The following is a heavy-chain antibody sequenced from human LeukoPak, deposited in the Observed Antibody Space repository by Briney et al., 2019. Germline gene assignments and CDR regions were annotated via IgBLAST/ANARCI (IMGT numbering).Heavy chain of an antibody. V-gene: IGHV3-23*01. Sequence: PGGSLRLSCAASGFTFSSYAMSWVRQTPGKGLEWVSSIGGPTGGTYYADSVKGRFTISRDNSKNTLYLQMNSLRAEDTAVYYCASFGGAAYCGGYCYRWFDPWGQGTLVTVSS. D-gene: IGHD2-21*02. J-gene: IGHJ5*02. CDR3: ASFGGAAYCGGYCYRWFDP. CDR1: GFTFSSYA. CDR2: IGGPTGGT.